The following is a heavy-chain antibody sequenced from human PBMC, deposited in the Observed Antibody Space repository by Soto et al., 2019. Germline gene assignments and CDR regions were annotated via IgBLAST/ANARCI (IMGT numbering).Heavy chain of an antibody. CDR3: ARAPYSSSSYYYYYYGMDV. V-gene: IGHV6-1*01. D-gene: IGHD6-13*01. Sequence: PSQTLSLTCAISGASVSSNSAAWNWIRQSPSRGLEWLGRTYYRSKWYNEYAVSVKSRITINPDTSKNQFSLQLNSVTPEDTAVYYCARAPYSSSSYYYYYYGMDVWGQGTTVTVSS. CDR1: GASVSSNSAA. J-gene: IGHJ6*02. CDR2: TYYRSKWYN.